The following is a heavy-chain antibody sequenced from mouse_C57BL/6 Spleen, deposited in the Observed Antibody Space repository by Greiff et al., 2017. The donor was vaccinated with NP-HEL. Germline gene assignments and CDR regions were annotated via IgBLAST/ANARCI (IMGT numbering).Heavy chain of an antibody. J-gene: IGHJ2*01. Sequence: EVQLQQSGAELVRPGASVKLSCTASGFNIKDDYMHGVKQRPEQGLEWIGWIDPENGDTEYASKFQGKATITADTSSNTAYLQLSSLTSEDTAVYYCTTFYYGSDYWGQSTTLTVSS. D-gene: IGHD1-1*01. CDR2: IDPENGDT. CDR1: GFNIKDDY. V-gene: IGHV14-4*01. CDR3: TTFYYGSDY.